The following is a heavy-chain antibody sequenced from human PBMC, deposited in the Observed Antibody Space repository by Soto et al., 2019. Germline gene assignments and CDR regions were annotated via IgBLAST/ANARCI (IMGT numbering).Heavy chain of an antibody. Sequence: SETLSLTCTVSGGSISSGGSYWGWIRQPPGKGLEWIGYIYYSGNTYFNPSLKSRVTLSVDTSKNQFSLNLSSVTAADTAVSHCVSYCSTTQCPFDYWGQGPLVTVSS. CDR2: IYYSGNT. J-gene: IGHJ4*02. V-gene: IGHV4-30-4*01. CDR1: GGSISSGGSY. CDR3: VSYCSTTQCPFDY. D-gene: IGHD2-2*01.